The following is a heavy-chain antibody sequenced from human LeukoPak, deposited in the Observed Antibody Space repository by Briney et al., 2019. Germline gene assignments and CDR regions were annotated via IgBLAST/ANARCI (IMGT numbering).Heavy chain of an antibody. CDR3: TRDREGKYSGYEYY. CDR2: ISSSGSTI. Sequence: GGSLRLSCAASGFIFSDYYMSWIRQAPGKGLEWVSYISSSGSTIYYADSVKGRFTISRDNAKNSLYLQMNSLRAEDTAVYYCTRDREGKYSGYEYYWGQGTLVTVSS. CDR1: GFIFSDYY. V-gene: IGHV3-11*01. J-gene: IGHJ4*02. D-gene: IGHD5-12*01.